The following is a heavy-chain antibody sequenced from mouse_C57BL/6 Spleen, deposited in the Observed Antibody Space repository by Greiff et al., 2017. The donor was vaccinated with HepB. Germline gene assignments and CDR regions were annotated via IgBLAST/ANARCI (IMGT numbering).Heavy chain of an antibody. CDR1: GYTFTDYN. CDR2: INPNNGGT. V-gene: IGHV1-18*01. J-gene: IGHJ3*01. Sequence: VHVKQSGPELVKPGASVKIPCKASGYTFTDYNMDWVKQSHGKSLEWIGDINPNNGGTIYNQKFKGKATLTVDKSSSTAYMELRSLTSEDTAVYYCAREDGYDDWFAYWGQGTLVTVSA. CDR3: AREDGYDDWFAY. D-gene: IGHD2-2*01.